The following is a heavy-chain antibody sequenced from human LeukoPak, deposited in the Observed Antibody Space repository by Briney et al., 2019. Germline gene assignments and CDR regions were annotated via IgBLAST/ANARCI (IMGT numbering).Heavy chain of an antibody. CDR2: INHSGST. D-gene: IGHD3-22*01. CDR3: ARERTTLYHDSSGYRPKLFDY. Sequence: ASETLSLTCAVYGGSFSGYYWSWIRQPPGKGLEWIGEINHSGSTNYNPSLKSRVTISVDTSKNQFSLKLSSVTAADTAVYYCARERTTLYHDSSGYRPKLFDYWGQGTLVTVSS. V-gene: IGHV4-34*01. CDR1: GGSFSGYY. J-gene: IGHJ4*02.